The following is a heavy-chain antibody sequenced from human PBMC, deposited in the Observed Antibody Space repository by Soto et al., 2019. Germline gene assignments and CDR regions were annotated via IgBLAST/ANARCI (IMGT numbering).Heavy chain of an antibody. CDR3: ARVFVANTAWSNYHYDGIDV. CDR1: GDCISSYY. V-gene: IGHV4-59*01. CDR2: IYYSGST. Sequence: PWGTLAITCTVSGDCISSYYWCWVRQSPGKGLEWIGYIYYSGSTNYNPSLKSRVTISVDTSKNQFSLKLSSVTASDTAVYYCARVFVANTAWSNYHYDGIDVLGQGTTVPVSS. D-gene: IGHD5-18*01. J-gene: IGHJ6*02.